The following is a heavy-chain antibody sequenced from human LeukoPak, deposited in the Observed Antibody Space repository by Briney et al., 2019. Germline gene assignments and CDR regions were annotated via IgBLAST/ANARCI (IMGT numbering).Heavy chain of an antibody. D-gene: IGHD2-2*01. J-gene: IGHJ4*02. CDR1: GGTFSSYA. CDR3: ARDRYGPAAAIEEGY. CDR2: IIPIFGTA. Sequence: ASVKVSCKASGGTFSSYAISWVRQAPGQGLEWMGGIIPIFGTANYAQKFLGGVTITADESTSTAYMELSSLRSEDAAVYYCARDRYGPAAAIEEGYWGQGTLVTVSS. V-gene: IGHV1-69*13.